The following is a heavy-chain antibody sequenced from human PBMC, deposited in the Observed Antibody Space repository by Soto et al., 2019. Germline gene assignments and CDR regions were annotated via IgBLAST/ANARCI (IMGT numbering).Heavy chain of an antibody. CDR3: ASGGWTYDVLTGYYL. J-gene: IGHJ3*01. CDR2: IYYSGGT. CDR1: GGSINNYY. D-gene: IGHD3-9*01. Sequence: PSETLSLTCTVSGGSINNYYWSWIRQPPGKGLEWIGYIYYSGGTNYNPSLKSRVTISVDTSKKQISLKLSSVTAADTAVYYCASGGWTYDVLTGYYLWGQGTMVT. V-gene: IGHV4-59*01.